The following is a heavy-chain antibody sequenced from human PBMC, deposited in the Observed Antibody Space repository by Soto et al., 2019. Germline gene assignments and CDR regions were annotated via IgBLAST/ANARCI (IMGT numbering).Heavy chain of an antibody. CDR2: INPKSGGT. J-gene: IGHJ6*02. Sequence: ASVKVSCKASGYSFTDYHIHWVRQAPGQGLEWLGRINPKSGGTSTAQKFQGWVTMTTDTSISTASMELTRLTSDDTAIYYCARGDSTDCSNGVCSFFYNHDMDVWGQGTTVTIS. CDR3: ARGDSTDCSNGVCSFFYNHDMDV. V-gene: IGHV1-2*04. D-gene: IGHD2-8*01. CDR1: GYSFTDYH.